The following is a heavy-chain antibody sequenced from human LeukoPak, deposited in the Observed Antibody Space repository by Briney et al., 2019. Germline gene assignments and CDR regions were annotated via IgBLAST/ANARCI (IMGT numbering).Heavy chain of an antibody. CDR3: ARGADYRSSYYYMDV. V-gene: IGHV4-59*01. D-gene: IGHD4/OR15-4a*01. J-gene: IGHJ6*03. CDR2: IYYSGST. CDR1: GGSFSGYY. Sequence: SETLSLTCAVYGGSFSGYYWSWIRQPPGKRLEWIGDIYYSGSTNYKPSLKSRVTISVDTSKNQFSLSLSSVTAADTAVYYCARGADYRSSYYYMDVWGKGTTVTVSS.